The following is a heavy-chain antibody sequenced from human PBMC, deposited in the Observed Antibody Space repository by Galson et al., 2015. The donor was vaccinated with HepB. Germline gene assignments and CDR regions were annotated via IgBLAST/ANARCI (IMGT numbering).Heavy chain of an antibody. V-gene: IGHV1-18*01. CDR1: GYTFTSYG. D-gene: IGHD3-10*01. CDR2: ISAYNGNT. Sequence: SVKVSCKASGYTFTSYGISWVRQAPGQGLEWMGWISAYNGNTNYAQKLQGRVTMTTDTSTSTAYMELRSLRSDDTAVYYCARTMVRGVIGGADFDYWGQGTLVTVSS. CDR3: ARTMVRGVIGGADFDY. J-gene: IGHJ4*02.